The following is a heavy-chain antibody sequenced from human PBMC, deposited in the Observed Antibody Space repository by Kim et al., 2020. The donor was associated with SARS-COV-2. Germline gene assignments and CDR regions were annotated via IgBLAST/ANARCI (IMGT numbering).Heavy chain of an antibody. V-gene: IGHV3-7*01. J-gene: IGHJ4*02. Sequence: GGSLRLSCAASGFTFSNYWMMWVRQAPGKGLQWVANIKEDGSKIYYVDSVKGRFTISRDNAKNSLYLQMNGLRDEDTALYYCARDYGDYWGQGTLVTVSS. CDR1: GFTFSNYW. D-gene: IGHD3-16*01. CDR2: IKEDGSKI. CDR3: ARDYGDY.